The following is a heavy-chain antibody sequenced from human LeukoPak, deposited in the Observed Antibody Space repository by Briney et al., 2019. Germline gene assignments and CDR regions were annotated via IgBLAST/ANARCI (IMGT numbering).Heavy chain of an antibody. Sequence: SETLSLTCTVSGGSIISTNDYWAWIRQPPGKGLEWIGSIYYSGSTYYNPSLKSRVTISVDTSKNQFSLKLSSVTAADTAVYYCARLGAFDPWGQGTLVTVSS. D-gene: IGHD1-26*01. CDR1: GGSIISTNDY. CDR2: IYYSGST. CDR3: ARLGAFDP. V-gene: IGHV4-39*01. J-gene: IGHJ5*02.